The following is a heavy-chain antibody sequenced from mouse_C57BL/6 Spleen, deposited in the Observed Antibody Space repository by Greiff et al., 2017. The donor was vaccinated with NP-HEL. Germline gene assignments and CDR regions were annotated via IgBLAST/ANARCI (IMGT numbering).Heavy chain of an antibody. J-gene: IGHJ2*01. D-gene: IGHD2-3*01. V-gene: IGHV1-82*01. CDR2: IYPGDGDT. Sequence: QVQLQQSGPELVKPGASVKISCKASGYAFSSSWMNWVKQRPGKGLEWIGRIYPGDGDTNYNGKFKGKATLTADKSSSTAYMQLSSLTSEDSAVYFCARRGYYYCDDWGQGTTLTVSS. CDR1: GYAFSSSW. CDR3: ARRGYYYCDD.